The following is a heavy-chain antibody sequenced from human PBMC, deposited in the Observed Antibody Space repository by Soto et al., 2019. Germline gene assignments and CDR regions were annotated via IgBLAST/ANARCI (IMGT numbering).Heavy chain of an antibody. J-gene: IGHJ4*02. CDR2: ISGSDGST. Sequence: GGSLRLSCAASGFTFSRYAMSWVRQAPGKGLEWVSGISGSDGSTHYPDSVKGRFTISRDISRNTLFLQMNNVRAEDAAIYCCAKYRGISVTGSVVVLDYSGQGCLVIVSS. CDR1: GFTFSRYA. D-gene: IGHD6-19*01. V-gene: IGHV3-23*01. CDR3: AKYRGISVTGSVVVLDY.